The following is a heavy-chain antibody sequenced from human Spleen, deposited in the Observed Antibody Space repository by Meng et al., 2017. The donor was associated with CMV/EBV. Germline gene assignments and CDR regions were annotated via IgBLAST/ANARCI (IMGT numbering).Heavy chain of an antibody. V-gene: IGHV3-48*03. CDR3: ARDLLVEATVY. CDR1: GFTFSSYE. CDR2: ISSSGSIT. J-gene: IGHJ4*02. D-gene: IGHD1-26*01. Sequence: GESLKISCEASGFTFSSYEMNWVRQAPGKGLEWVSYISSSGSITNYADSVKGRFTISRDNAKNSLYLQMDRLRVEDTAVYYCARDLLVEATVYWGQGTLVTVSS.